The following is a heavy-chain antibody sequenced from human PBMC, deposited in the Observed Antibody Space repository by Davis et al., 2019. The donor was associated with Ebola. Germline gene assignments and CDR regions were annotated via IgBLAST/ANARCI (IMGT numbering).Heavy chain of an antibody. CDR2: INPIGGTT. J-gene: IGHJ5*02. D-gene: IGHD1-26*01. CDR3: ARPDFPLSTSVATQWAVDL. Sequence: AASVKVSCKASGYTFVSHYMHWVRQAPGQGLEWMGAINPIGGTTDYAQKFQGRVHMTRDTSTSTIYMEMRSLQSDDTAVYYCARPDFPLSTSVATQWAVDLWGQGTLVTVSS. CDR1: GYTFVSHY. V-gene: IGHV1-46*01.